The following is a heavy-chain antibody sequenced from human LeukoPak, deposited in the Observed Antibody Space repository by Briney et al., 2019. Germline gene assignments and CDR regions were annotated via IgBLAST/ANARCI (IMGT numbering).Heavy chain of an antibody. J-gene: IGHJ4*02. V-gene: IGHV6-1*01. D-gene: IGHD2-15*01. Sequence: SRTLSLTPAISVDTLSIDSVTSNWPRQSPSRGREWGGSTYYRSKCNTDYAVSVKSRISVNGDTSKTHFSLQLNAVTPEDTAVYYCARGLHGGHLSRFDYWGQGTLVTVSS. CDR1: VDTLSIDSVT. CDR3: ARGLHGGHLSRFDY. CDR2: TYYRSKCNT.